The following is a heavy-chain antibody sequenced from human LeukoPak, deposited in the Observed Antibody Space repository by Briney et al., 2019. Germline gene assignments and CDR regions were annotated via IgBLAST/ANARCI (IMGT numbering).Heavy chain of an antibody. Sequence: SETLSLTCTVSGGSTSSYYWSWIRQPPGKGLEWIGYIYYSGSTNYNPSLKSRVTISVDTSKNQFSLKLSSVTAADTAVYYCARVMPYDFWSDGHYFDYWGQGTLVTVSS. CDR2: IYYSGST. CDR3: ARVMPYDFWSDGHYFDY. CDR1: GGSTSSYY. D-gene: IGHD3-3*01. J-gene: IGHJ4*02. V-gene: IGHV4-59*01.